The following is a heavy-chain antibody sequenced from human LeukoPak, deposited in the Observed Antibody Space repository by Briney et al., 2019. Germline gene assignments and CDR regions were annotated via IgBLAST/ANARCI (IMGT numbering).Heavy chain of an antibody. V-gene: IGHV3-30*02. CDR3: TRNQGYCTGGGCYIDY. J-gene: IGHJ4*02. CDR2: IRYDGTNK. Sequence: SGGSLRLSCAASGFTFASYGMHWVRHAPGKGLEWVALIRYDGTNKYYTDSVEGRFTISKDNSKNTLYLQMNSLRAEDTAVYYCTRNQGYCTGGGCYIDYWGQGTLVTVSS. D-gene: IGHD2-8*02. CDR1: GFTFASYG.